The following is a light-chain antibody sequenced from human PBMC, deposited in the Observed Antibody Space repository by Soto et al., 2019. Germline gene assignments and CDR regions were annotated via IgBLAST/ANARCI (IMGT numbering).Light chain of an antibody. V-gene: IGKV4-1*01. CDR2: WAS. J-gene: IGKJ4*01. CDR1: QSVLYSSNNKNY. Sequence: DIVMTHSPDSLAVSLGERVTINCKSSQSVLYSSNNKNYLAWYQHKPGQPPKLLIYWASTRESGVPDRFSGSGSGTDFTLTISSLQAEDVAVYYCQQYFSAPLTLGGGTKVDIK. CDR3: QQYFSAPLT.